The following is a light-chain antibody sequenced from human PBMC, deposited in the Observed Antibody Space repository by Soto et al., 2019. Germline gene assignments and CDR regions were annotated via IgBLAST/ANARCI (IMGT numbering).Light chain of an antibody. CDR2: GAS. Sequence: EIVLTQSPDTLSLSPGARATLSSSASQSISSTQLVWYQQKPGQAPTLLIFGASSRATGIPDRFSGSGSGTDFTLTISGLQPEDFAVYYCQQYGTSPGTFGQGTKVDIK. CDR1: QSISSTQ. J-gene: IGKJ1*01. V-gene: IGKV3-20*01. CDR3: QQYGTSPGT.